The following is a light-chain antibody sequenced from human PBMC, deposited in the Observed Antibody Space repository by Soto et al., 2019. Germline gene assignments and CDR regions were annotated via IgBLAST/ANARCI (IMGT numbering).Light chain of an antibody. CDR1: QCISSW. Sequence: DIQMTQSPSSVSSSVGDRVTITCRASQCISSWLAWYQQKPGKAPKLLIYAASSLQSEVQSRFSGSGSGKDFTLTISSLQPEDFATYYCQPANSFPLTFGGGTKVEIK. J-gene: IGKJ4*02. CDR3: QPANSFPLT. V-gene: IGKV1-12*01. CDR2: AAS.